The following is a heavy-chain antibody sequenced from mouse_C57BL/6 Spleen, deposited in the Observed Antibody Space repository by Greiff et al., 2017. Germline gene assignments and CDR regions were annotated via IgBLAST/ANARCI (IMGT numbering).Heavy chain of an antibody. CDR3: ARKGGRDYAMDY. CDR2: IYPGSGST. Sequence: QVQLQQPGAELVKPGASVKMSCKASGYTFTSYWITWVKPRPGQGLEWIGDIYPGSGSTNYNEKFKSKATLTVDTSSSTAYMQLSSLTSEASAVYCCARKGGRDYAMDYWGQGTSVTVSS. J-gene: IGHJ4*01. V-gene: IGHV1-55*01. CDR1: GYTFTSYW.